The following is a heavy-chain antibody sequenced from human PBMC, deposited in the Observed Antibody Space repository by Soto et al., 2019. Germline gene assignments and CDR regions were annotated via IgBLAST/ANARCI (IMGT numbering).Heavy chain of an antibody. CDR3: ARELGSGKHFAFDI. V-gene: IGHV3-33*01. Sequence: QVQLVESGGGVVQPGRSLRLSCAASGFTFSSYGMHWVRQAPGKGLEWVAVIWYDGSNKYYADSVKGRFTISRDNSKNTLYLQMNSLRAEDTAVYYCARELGSGKHFAFDIWGQGTMVTVSS. CDR2: IWYDGSNK. D-gene: IGHD3-10*01. J-gene: IGHJ3*02. CDR1: GFTFSSYG.